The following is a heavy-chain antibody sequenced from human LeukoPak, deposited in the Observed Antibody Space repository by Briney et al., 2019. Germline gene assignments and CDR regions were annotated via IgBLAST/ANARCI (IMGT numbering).Heavy chain of an antibody. CDR3: EGYLDHYYGMDV. CDR1: GFTFSSYA. V-gene: IGHV3-23*01. J-gene: IGHJ6*02. CDR2: ISGSGGST. D-gene: IGHD1-26*01. Sequence: GGSLRLSCAASGFTFSSYAMSWVRQAPGKGLEWVSAISGSGGSTYYADSVKGRFTISRDNSKNTLYLQMNSLRAEDTAVYYCEGYLDHYYGMDVWGQGTTVTVSS.